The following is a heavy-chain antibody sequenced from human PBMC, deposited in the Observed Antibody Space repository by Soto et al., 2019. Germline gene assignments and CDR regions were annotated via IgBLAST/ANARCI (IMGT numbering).Heavy chain of an antibody. CDR1: GFTFSTYA. D-gene: IGHD2-8*01. Sequence: EVQLLESGGGLVQPGGSLRLSCAASGFTFSTYAMSWVRQAPGKGLEWVSTITTSGGNTYYADSVQGRFTIARDNSKNTLNLQMTSLRAEDTAVYYCAGRYCTNGVCYTNYYYYIDVWGKGTTVTVSS. V-gene: IGHV3-23*01. CDR2: ITTSGGNT. J-gene: IGHJ6*03. CDR3: AGRYCTNGVCYTNYYYYIDV.